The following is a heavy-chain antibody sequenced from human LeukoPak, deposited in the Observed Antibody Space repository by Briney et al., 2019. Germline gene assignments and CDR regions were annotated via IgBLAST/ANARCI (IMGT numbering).Heavy chain of an antibody. D-gene: IGHD2-2*01. V-gene: IGHV3-21*01. J-gene: IGHJ4*02. CDR3: AREIVSSTCFDY. CDR2: ISSSSGYI. CDR1: GFAFSRYS. Sequence: GGSLRLSCAASGFAFSRYSMNWVRQAPGKGLEWVSSISSSSGYIYYADSVKGRFTISRDNAKNSLYLQMNSLRAEGTAVYYCAREIVSSTCFDYWGQGALVTVSS.